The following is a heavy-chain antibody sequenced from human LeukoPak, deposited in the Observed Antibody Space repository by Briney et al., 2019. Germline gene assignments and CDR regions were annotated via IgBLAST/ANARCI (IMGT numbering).Heavy chain of an antibody. CDR1: GFTFSNYA. CDR2: LSGNGAKT. Sequence: PGGSLRLSCSASGFTFSNYAMLWVRQAPGKGLEWVSALSGNGAKTYYADSMKGRFTISRDNSKNTLYLQMNSLRAEDTAVYYCARGSKEWELLFDYWGQGTLVTVSS. V-gene: IGHV3-23*01. J-gene: IGHJ4*02. D-gene: IGHD1-26*01. CDR3: ARGSKEWELLFDY.